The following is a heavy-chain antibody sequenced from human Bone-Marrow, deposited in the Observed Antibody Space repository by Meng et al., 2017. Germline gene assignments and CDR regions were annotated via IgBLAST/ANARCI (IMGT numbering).Heavy chain of an antibody. CDR1: GSSFTSYW. J-gene: IGHJ6*02. V-gene: IGHV5-51*01. D-gene: IGHD6-19*01. CDR3: ERLKAVAGTSPSYYYYYGMDV. CDR2: IYPGDSDT. Sequence: GGSLRLSCKGSGSSFTSYWIGWVRQMPGKGLEWMGIIYPGDSDTRYSPSFQGQVTISADKSISTAYLQWSSLKASDTDMYYCERLKAVAGTSPSYYYYYGMDVWGQGTTVTVSS.